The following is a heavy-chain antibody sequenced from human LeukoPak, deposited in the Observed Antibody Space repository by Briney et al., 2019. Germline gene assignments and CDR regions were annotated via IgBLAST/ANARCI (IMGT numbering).Heavy chain of an antibody. CDR3: ARGKGFDSKNWFDP. J-gene: IGHJ5*02. CDR1: GYSVSSGHY. Sequence: SETLSLTCTVSGYSVSSGHYWGWIRQPPGKGLDWVGSIYHRGDTYYNPSLKSRVTISVDTSKNQFSLKLSSVTAADTAVYYCARGKGFDSKNWFDPWGQGTLVTVSS. CDR2: IYHRGDT. V-gene: IGHV4-38-2*02. D-gene: IGHD3-9*01.